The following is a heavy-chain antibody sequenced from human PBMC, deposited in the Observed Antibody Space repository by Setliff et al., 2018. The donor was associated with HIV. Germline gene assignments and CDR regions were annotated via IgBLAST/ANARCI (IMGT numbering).Heavy chain of an antibody. CDR2: AFYSDNT. CDR3: ARHEITMVRGVTIKAGYSFDY. V-gene: IGHV4-39*01. Sequence: SETLSLTCIVSGGSISSGTYYWGWIRQPPGKGLEYIGSAFYSDNTYYKPSLKNRVTISVDTSKNQFSLKLSSVTAADTAVYYCARHEITMVRGVTIKAGYSFDYWGQGTLVTVS. D-gene: IGHD3-10*01. CDR1: GGSISSGTYY. J-gene: IGHJ4*02.